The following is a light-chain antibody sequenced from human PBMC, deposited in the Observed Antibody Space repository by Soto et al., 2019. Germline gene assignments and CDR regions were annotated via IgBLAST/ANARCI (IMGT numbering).Light chain of an antibody. Sequence: EMGLTQSPGTLSLAPGERATLSCRASQSVSSSYLAWYQQKPGQAPRLRIYGASSRATGIPDRFSGSGSGTDFTLTISRMEPEDFAVYYCQQYGSSPTFGKGTNVEIK. V-gene: IGKV3-20*01. CDR1: QSVSSSY. CDR3: QQYGSSPT. CDR2: GAS. J-gene: IGKJ1*01.